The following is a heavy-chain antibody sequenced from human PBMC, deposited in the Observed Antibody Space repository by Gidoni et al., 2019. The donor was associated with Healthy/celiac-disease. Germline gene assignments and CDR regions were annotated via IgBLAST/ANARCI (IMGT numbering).Heavy chain of an antibody. D-gene: IGHD3-3*01. Sequence: EVQLVESGGGLVKPGGSLRLSCAASGFTFSSYSMNWVRQAPGKGLEWVSSISSSSSYIYYADSVKGRFTISRDNAKNSLYLQMNSLRAEDTAVYYCARAPSGFLEWLSNENYYYYYYMDVWGKGTTVTVSS. CDR3: ARAPSGFLEWLSNENYYYYYYMDV. J-gene: IGHJ6*03. V-gene: IGHV3-21*01. CDR1: GFTFSSYS. CDR2: ISSSSSYI.